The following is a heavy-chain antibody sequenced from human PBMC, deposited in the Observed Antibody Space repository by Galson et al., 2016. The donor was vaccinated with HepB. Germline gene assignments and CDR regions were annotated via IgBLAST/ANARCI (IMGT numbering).Heavy chain of an antibody. V-gene: IGHV3-74*01. D-gene: IGHD2-8*01. CDR2: INSDGSST. CDR1: GFTLSSFW. CDR3: ARSGANSVYGGRVIEYYYYYGMDV. J-gene: IGHJ6*02. Sequence: SLRLSCAASGFTLSSFWMHWVRQAPGKGLVWVSRINSDGSSTGYADSLKGRFTISRDNAKNSLYLKMNSLRAEDTAVYYCARSGANSVYGGRVIEYYYYYGMDVWGQGTTVTVSS.